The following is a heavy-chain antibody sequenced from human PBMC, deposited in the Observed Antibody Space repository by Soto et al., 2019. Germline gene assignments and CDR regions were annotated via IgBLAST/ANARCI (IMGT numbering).Heavy chain of an antibody. CDR1: GFTFSSYG. CDR3: AKDWGMWGGYNWNYGSAFDI. J-gene: IGHJ3*02. D-gene: IGHD1-7*01. CDR2: ISYDGSNK. Sequence: PGGSLRLSCAASGFTFSSYGMHWVRQAPGKGLEWVAVISYDGSNKYYADSVKGRFTISRDNSKNTLYLQMNSLRAEDTAVYYCAKDWGMWGGYNWNYGSAFDIWGQGTMVTVSS. V-gene: IGHV3-30*18.